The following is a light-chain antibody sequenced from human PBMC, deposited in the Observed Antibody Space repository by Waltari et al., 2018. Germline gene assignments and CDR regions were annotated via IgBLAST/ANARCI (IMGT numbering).Light chain of an antibody. Sequence: DIVMTQSPLSLPVTPGEPASISCRSSQSLLHSNGYNYLDWYLQKPGQSPQLLIYLGSNRASGVPDRFSGSGSGTELTLKSSRVEAEDVGVYYCMQALQTSYTFGQGTKLEIK. CDR1: QSLLHSNGYNY. J-gene: IGKJ2*01. CDR3: MQALQTSYT. CDR2: LGS. V-gene: IGKV2-28*01.